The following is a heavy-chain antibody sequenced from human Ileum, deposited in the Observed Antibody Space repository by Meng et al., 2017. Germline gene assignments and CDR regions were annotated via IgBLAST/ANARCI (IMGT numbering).Heavy chain of an antibody. J-gene: IGHJ4*02. CDR2: INEDGRVT. Sequence: QLGVSGGGFFQAWGSLRLSCAGSGFTFSNYWMQWVRQTPGKGLVWVSRINEDGRVTNYADSVEGRFTVSRDNAKNTLYLQMNSLRVEDTGIYYCARINYVEDSWGQGTLVTVSS. CDR1: GFTFSNYW. CDR3: ARINYVEDS. V-gene: IGHV3-74*01. D-gene: IGHD3-16*01.